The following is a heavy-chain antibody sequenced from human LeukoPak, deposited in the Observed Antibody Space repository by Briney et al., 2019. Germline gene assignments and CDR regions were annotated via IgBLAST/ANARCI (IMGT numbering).Heavy chain of an antibody. CDR3: ARLPDYYDSSWFDP. D-gene: IGHD3-22*01. J-gene: IGHJ5*02. CDR1: GYTFTSYG. Sequence: ASVKVSCKASGYTFTSYGISWVRQAPGQGLEWMGWISAYNGNTNYAQQLQGRVTMTTDTSTSTAFMELRSLRSDDTAVYYCARLPDYYDSSWFDPWGQGTLVTVSS. CDR2: ISAYNGNT. V-gene: IGHV1-18*01.